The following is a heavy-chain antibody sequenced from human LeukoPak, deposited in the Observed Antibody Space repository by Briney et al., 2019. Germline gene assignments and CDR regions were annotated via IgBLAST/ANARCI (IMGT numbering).Heavy chain of an antibody. V-gene: IGHV4-59*01. CDR3: ARGNFIGSVGARGYYFDY. J-gene: IGHJ4*02. Sequence: SETLSLTCTVSGGSIGSYYWSWIRQPPGKGLEWIGYIYYSGSTNYNPSLKSRVTISVDTSKNQFSLKLSSVTAADTAVYYCARGNFIGSVGARGYYFDYWGQGTLVTVSS. D-gene: IGHD1-26*01. CDR1: GGSIGSYY. CDR2: IYYSGST.